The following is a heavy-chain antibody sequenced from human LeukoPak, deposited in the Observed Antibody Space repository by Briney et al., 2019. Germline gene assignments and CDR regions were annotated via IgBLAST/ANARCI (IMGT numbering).Heavy chain of an antibody. D-gene: IGHD6-6*01. CDR1: GYTFTGYY. V-gene: IGHV1-2*02. CDR2: IYPYSGDT. CDR3: ARDRNSGSSLDI. Sequence: GASVKLSCKASGYTFTGYYIHWVRQAPGQGLEWMGWIYPYSGDTNYAQNFQGRVTMTRDTSISTAYMELSSLKSDDTAVYYCARDRNSGSSLDIWGQGTMLTVSS. J-gene: IGHJ3*02.